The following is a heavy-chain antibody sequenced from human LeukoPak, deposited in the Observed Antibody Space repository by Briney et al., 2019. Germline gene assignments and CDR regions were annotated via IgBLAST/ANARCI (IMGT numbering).Heavy chain of an antibody. CDR3: ARDRDDDSSGSIDDAFDI. Sequence: GGSLRLSCAASGFTFSSYGMHWVRQAPGKGLEWVAVISYDGINKYYADSVKGRFTISRDNSKNTPYLQMNSLRAEDTAVYYCARDRDDDSSGSIDDAFDIWGQGTMVTVSS. D-gene: IGHD3-22*01. J-gene: IGHJ3*02. CDR1: GFTFSSYG. V-gene: IGHV3-30*03. CDR2: ISYDGINK.